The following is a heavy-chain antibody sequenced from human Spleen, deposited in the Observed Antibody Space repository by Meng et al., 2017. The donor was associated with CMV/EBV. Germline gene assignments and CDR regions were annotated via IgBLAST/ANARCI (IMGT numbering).Heavy chain of an antibody. CDR1: GYSFANYW. Sequence: GESLKISCKGSGYSFANYWIGWVRQMPGRGLEWMGIIYPGDSDTRYSPPFEGQVTISADNSTSTAYLQGNSLKASDTAIYYCAISPFWDDTGYDDYYTMDVWGQGTTVTVSS. V-gene: IGHV5-51*01. J-gene: IGHJ6*02. CDR2: IYPGDSDT. D-gene: IGHD5-12*01. CDR3: AISPFWDDTGYDDYYTMDV.